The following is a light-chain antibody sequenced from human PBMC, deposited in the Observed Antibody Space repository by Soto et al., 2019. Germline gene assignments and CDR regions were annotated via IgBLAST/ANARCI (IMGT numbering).Light chain of an antibody. CDR2: GAS. CDR1: QTVGSN. J-gene: IGKJ1*01. CDR3: QQYNTRPQT. Sequence: EVVLTQSPATLSVSPGERATLSFRASQTVGSNLAWYQHKPGQAPRLLISGASTRATGVPARFGGSGSGTEFALTITGLQSEDFTVYFCQQYNTRPQTFGQGTKVDIK. V-gene: IGKV3-15*01.